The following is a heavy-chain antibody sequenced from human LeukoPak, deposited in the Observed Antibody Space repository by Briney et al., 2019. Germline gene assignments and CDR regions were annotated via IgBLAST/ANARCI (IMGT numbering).Heavy chain of an antibody. V-gene: IGHV1-69*01. CDR2: IIPIFGTA. J-gene: IGHJ5*02. Sequence: ASVKVSCKASGGTFSSYAISWVRQAPGQGLEWMGGIIPIFGTANYAQKFQGRVTITADESTSTAYMELSSLRSEDTAVYYCARGRTGAYNWFDPWGQGTLVTVSS. D-gene: IGHD3/OR15-3a*01. CDR1: GGTFSSYA. CDR3: ARGRTGAYNWFDP.